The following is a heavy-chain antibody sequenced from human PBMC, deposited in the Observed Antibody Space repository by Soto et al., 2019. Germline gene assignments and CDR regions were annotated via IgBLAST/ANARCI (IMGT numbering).Heavy chain of an antibody. D-gene: IGHD5-18*01. J-gene: IGHJ4*02. CDR3: VRELTGDSYCPGEVY. CDR2: IDYSGSA. CDR1: GGSIRSRDYY. Sequence: SETLSLTCTVSGGSIRSRDYYWTWIRQPPGKGLEWFGYIDYSGSAYYNPPVRRLLTLSVERSKTQSARTLQYMTVADTAVYFFVRELTGDSYCPGEVYWGQGALVTDSS. V-gene: IGHV4-30-4*01.